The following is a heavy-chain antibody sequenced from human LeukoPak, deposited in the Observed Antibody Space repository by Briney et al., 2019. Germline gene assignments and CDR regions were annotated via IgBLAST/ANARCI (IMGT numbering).Heavy chain of an antibody. CDR1: GFTFSSYG. V-gene: IGHV3-33*01. J-gene: IGHJ4*02. D-gene: IGHD6-19*01. CDR3: ARDGSSGWYWVDY. Sequence: PGGSLRLSCAASGFTFSSYGMHWVRQAPGKGPEWVAVIWYDGSNKYYADSVKGRFTISRDNSKNTLYLQMNSLRAEDTAAYYCARDGSSGWYWVDYWGQGTLVTVSS. CDR2: IWYDGSNK.